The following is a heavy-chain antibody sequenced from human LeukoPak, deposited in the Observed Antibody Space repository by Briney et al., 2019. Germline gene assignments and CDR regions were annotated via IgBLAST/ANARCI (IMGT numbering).Heavy chain of an antibody. CDR1: GDSFSSSSHY. J-gene: IGHJ4*02. CDR2: IRNSGNT. V-gene: IGHV4-39*01. CDR3: ARHVYGEYGPGDY. D-gene: IGHD4-17*01. Sequence: PSETLSLTCTVSGDSFSSSSHYWGWLRQPPGRGLEWIGSIRNSGNTYYSPSLKSRVTISVDTSKNPFSLKLSSVTAADTAVYYCARHVYGEYGPGDYWGQGILVTVSS.